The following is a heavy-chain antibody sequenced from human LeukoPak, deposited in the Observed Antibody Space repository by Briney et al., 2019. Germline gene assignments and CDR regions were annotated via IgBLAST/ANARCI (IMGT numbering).Heavy chain of an antibody. V-gene: IGHV4-30-4*01. J-gene: IGHJ4*02. Sequence: SETLSLTCTVSGGSISSGDYYWSWIRQPPGKGLEWIGYIYYSGSTYYNPSLKSRVTISVDTSKNQFSLKLSSVTAADTAVYYCARELRYDFWSGYKAHFDYWGQGTLVTVSS. CDR3: ARELRYDFWSGYKAHFDY. CDR2: IYYSGST. CDR1: GGSISSGDYY. D-gene: IGHD3-3*01.